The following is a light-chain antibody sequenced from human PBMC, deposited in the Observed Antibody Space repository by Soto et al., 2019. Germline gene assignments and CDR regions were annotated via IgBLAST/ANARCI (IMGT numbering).Light chain of an antibody. Sequence: AIRMTQSPSSLSASTGDRVTITCRASQGISSYLAWYQQKPGKAPKLLIYAASTLQSGVPSRFSGSGSGTDFTLTISCLQSEDFATYYCQQYYSYPPVTFGGGNKVEIK. CDR1: QGISSY. CDR3: QQYYSYPPVT. CDR2: AAS. V-gene: IGKV1-8*01. J-gene: IGKJ4*01.